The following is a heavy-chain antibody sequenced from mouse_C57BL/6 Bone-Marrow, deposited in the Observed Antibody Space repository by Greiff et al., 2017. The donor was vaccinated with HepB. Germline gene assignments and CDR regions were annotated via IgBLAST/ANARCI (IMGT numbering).Heavy chain of an antibody. D-gene: IGHD1-1*01. CDR1: GYTFTNYW. J-gene: IGHJ2*01. CDR3: ARWGTTYYFDY. V-gene: IGHV1-63*01. CDR2: IYPGGGYT. Sequence: QVQLKQSGAELVRPGTSVKMSCKASGYTFTNYWIGWAKQRPGHGLEWIGDIYPGGGYTNYNEKFKGKATLTADKSSSTAYMQFISLTSEDSAIYYCARWGTTYYFDYWGQGTTLTVSS.